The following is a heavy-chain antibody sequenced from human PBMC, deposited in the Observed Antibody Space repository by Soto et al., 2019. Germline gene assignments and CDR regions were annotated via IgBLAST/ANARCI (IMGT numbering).Heavy chain of an antibody. CDR1: GGSFSGYY. CDR2: INHSGST. J-gene: IGHJ6*02. CDR3: AGLSAGWYYYYYYYGMDV. D-gene: IGHD6-19*01. Sequence: PSETLSLTCAVYGGSFSGYYWSWIRQPPGKXLEWIGEINHSGSTNYNPSLKSRVTISVDTSKNQFSLKLSSVTAADTAVYYCAGLSAGWYYYYYYYGMDVWGQGTTVTVSS. V-gene: IGHV4-34*01.